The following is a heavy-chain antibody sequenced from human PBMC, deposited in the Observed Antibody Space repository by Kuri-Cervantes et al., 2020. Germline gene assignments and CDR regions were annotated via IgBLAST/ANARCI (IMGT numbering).Heavy chain of an antibody. J-gene: IGHJ3*02. CDR1: GYTFTSYA. D-gene: IGHD1-26*01. Sequence: ASVKVSCKASGYTFTSYAMHWVRQAPGQGLEWMGWINPNSGGTNYAQKFQGRVTMTRDTSISTAYMELSRLRSGDTAVYYCARGVVGATGAFDIWGQGTMVTVSS. V-gene: IGHV1-2*02. CDR2: INPNSGGT. CDR3: ARGVVGATGAFDI.